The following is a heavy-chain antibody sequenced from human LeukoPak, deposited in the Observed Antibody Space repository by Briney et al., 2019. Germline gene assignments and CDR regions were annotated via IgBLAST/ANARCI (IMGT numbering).Heavy chain of an antibody. V-gene: IGHV1-46*01. Sequence: ASVKVSCKASGYTFTSYYMHWVRQAPGQGLEWMGIINPSGGSTSYAQKFQGRVTMTTDTSTSTAYMELRSLRSDDTAVYYCARDGELGGFLEWFPSPHYGMDVWGQGTTVTVSS. CDR2: INPSGGST. D-gene: IGHD3-3*01. J-gene: IGHJ6*02. CDR1: GYTFTSYY. CDR3: ARDGELGGFLEWFPSPHYGMDV.